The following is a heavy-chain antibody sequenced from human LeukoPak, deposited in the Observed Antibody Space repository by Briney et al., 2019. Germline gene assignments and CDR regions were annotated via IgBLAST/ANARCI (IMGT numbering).Heavy chain of an antibody. Sequence: SETLSLTCAVYGGSFSGYYWSWIRQPPGKGLEWIGEINHSGSTNYNPSLKSRVTISVGTSKNQFSLKLSSVTAADTAVYYCARARLVYYYDSSGYYKKLYYFDYWGQGTLVTVSS. CDR1: GGSFSGYY. J-gene: IGHJ4*02. CDR2: INHSGST. V-gene: IGHV4-34*01. CDR3: ARARLVYYYDSSGYYKKLYYFDY. D-gene: IGHD3-22*01.